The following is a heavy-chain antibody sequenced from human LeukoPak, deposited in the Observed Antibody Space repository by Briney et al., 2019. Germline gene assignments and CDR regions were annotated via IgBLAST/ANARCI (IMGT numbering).Heavy chain of an antibody. Sequence: GGSLRLSCAASGFTFSSYAMHWVRQAPGKGLEWVAVISYDGSNKYYADSVKGRFTISRDNSKNTLYLQMNSLRAEDTAVYYCARDYFSQYSSSQPPVYWGQGTLVTVSS. CDR1: GFTFSSYA. CDR3: ARDYFSQYSSSQPPVY. V-gene: IGHV3-30-3*01. J-gene: IGHJ4*02. CDR2: ISYDGSNK. D-gene: IGHD6-13*01.